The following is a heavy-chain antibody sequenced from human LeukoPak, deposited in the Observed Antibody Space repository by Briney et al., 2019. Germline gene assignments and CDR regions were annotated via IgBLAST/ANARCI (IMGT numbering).Heavy chain of an antibody. D-gene: IGHD2-2*01. V-gene: IGHV3-23*01. CDR3: AKPPRYQLPVDY. CDR1: GFTFSSYD. Sequence: GGSLRLSCAASGFTFSSYDMSWVRQAPGKGREWVSAISGSGGSTYYADSVKGRFTISRDNSKNTLYLQMNSLRAEDTAVYYCAKPPRYQLPVDYWGQGTLVTVSS. CDR2: ISGSGGST. J-gene: IGHJ4*02.